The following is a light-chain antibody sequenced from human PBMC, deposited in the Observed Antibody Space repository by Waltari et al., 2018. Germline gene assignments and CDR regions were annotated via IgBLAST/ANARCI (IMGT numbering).Light chain of an antibody. V-gene: IGKV3-15*01. CDR3: QQYNKWPPLT. J-gene: IGKJ1*01. CDR2: GAS. CDR1: ETVYSN. Sequence: EIVMTQSPATLSVSPGERATLSCRASETVYSNLAWDQQKPGQAPRLLIYGASTRATGVPARFSGSGSGTVFTLTINSLQSEDFAVYYCQQYNKWPPLTFGQGTKVEIK.